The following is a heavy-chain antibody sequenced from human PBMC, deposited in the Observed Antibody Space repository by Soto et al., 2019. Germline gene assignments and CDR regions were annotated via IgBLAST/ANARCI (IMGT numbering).Heavy chain of an antibody. V-gene: IGHV3-23*01. Sequence: GGSLRLSCAASGFIFSNFAMSWVRQAPGKGLEWVSAIRGSGGSTYYADSVKGRFTISRDNSKNTLFLQVNSLRAEDTAVYYCAKGVTMIRGALYYGMDVWGQGTTVTVSS. CDR2: IRGSGGST. CDR3: AKGVTMIRGALYYGMDV. D-gene: IGHD3-10*01. CDR1: GFIFSNFA. J-gene: IGHJ6*02.